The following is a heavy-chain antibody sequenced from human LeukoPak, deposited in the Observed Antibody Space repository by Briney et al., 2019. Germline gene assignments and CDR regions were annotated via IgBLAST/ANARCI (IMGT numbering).Heavy chain of an antibody. CDR3: AELGITMIGGV. D-gene: IGHD3-10*02. CDR1: GFTFSSYE. J-gene: IGHJ6*04. Sequence: GGSLRLFCAASGFTFSSYEMNWVRQAPGKGLEWVSYISSSGSTIYYADAVKGRFTITRDNAKNSLYLQMNSLRAEDTAVYYCAELGITMIGGVWGKGTTVTISS. CDR2: ISSSGSTI. V-gene: IGHV3-48*03.